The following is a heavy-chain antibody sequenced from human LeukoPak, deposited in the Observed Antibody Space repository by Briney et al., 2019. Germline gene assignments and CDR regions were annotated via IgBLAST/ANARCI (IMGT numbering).Heavy chain of an antibody. Sequence: GGSPRLSCAASGFTISSYWMHWVRQAPGKGLVWVSRINSDGSSTSYADSVKGRFTISRDNAKNTLYLQMNSLRAEDTAVYYCARGTGSGSYHPLWYFDLWGRGTLVTVSS. CDR2: INSDGSST. CDR3: ARGTGSGSYHPLWYFDL. J-gene: IGHJ2*01. V-gene: IGHV3-74*01. CDR1: GFTISSYW. D-gene: IGHD3-10*01.